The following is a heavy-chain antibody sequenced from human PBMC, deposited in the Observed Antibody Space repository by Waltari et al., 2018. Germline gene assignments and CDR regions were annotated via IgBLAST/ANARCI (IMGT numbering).Heavy chain of an antibody. D-gene: IGHD5-18*01. Sequence: QVQLVQSGADVKKPGASVVVYCEGSGYIFSDYYIHWVRQAPGQGLEWMGWITPYNGGTEYAQQFQGRVTMTRDPSINTAYMELSSLQSDDTAVYYCLRGQGYSYGHDFWGQGTLVTVSS. CDR3: LRGQGYSYGHDF. V-gene: IGHV1-2*02. CDR2: ITPYNGGT. J-gene: IGHJ4*02. CDR1: GYIFSDYY.